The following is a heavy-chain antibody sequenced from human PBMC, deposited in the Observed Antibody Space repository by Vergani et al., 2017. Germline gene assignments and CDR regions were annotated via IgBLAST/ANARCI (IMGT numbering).Heavy chain of an antibody. D-gene: IGHD6-19*01. CDR1: GGSISSSSYY. Sequence: QLQLQESGPGLVKPSETLSLTCTVSGGSISSSSYYWGWIRQPPGKGLEWIESIYYSGSTYYNPSLKSRVTISVDTSKNQFSLKLSSVTAADTAVYYCARDVGIAVAGRGGAFDIWGQGTMVTVSS. CDR3: ARDVGIAVAGRGGAFDI. J-gene: IGHJ3*02. CDR2: IYYSGST. V-gene: IGHV4-39*07.